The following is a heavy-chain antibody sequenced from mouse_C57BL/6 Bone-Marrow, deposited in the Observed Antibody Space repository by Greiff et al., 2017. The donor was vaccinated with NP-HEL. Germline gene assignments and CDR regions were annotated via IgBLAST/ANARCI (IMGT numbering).Heavy chain of an antibody. CDR3: TRMEEGPDY. V-gene: IGHV14-2*01. J-gene: IGHJ2*01. Sequence: VQLQQSGAELVKPGASVTLSCTASGFNFTDYYMHWVKQRTEQGLEWIGRIDPEDGETKYAPKFQGKATMTADTSSNTAYLQLSSLTSEDTAVYYCTRMEEGPDYWGQGTTLTVSA. D-gene: IGHD3-3*01. CDR2: IDPEDGET. CDR1: GFNFTDYY.